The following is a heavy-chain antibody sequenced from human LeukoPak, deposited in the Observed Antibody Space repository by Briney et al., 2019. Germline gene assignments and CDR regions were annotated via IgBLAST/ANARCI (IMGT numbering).Heavy chain of an antibody. CDR2: INPDSGGT. V-gene: IGHV1-2*02. CDR3: ATKTTVSSRPDY. D-gene: IGHD1-14*01. J-gene: IGHJ4*02. Sequence: ASVKVSCKASGYTFTGYYMHWVRQAPGQGLEWMGWINPDSGGTNYAQKFQGRVTMTGDTATSTAYMELSRLRSDDTAVHYCATKTTVSSRPDYWGQGTLVTVSS. CDR1: GYTFTGYY.